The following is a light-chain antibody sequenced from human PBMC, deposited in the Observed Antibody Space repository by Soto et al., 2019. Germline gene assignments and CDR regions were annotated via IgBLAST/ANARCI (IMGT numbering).Light chain of an antibody. CDR2: GNS. V-gene: IGLV1-40*01. CDR1: SSNIGAGYD. CDR3: QSYDSSLSGSV. J-gene: IGLJ2*01. Sequence: QSVLTQPHSVSGAPGQRVTISCTGSSSNIGAGYDVHWYQQLPGTAPKLLIYGNSNRPSGVPDRFSGSKSGTSASLASTGLQAEDEADYYGQSYDSSLSGSVFGGGTKLTVL.